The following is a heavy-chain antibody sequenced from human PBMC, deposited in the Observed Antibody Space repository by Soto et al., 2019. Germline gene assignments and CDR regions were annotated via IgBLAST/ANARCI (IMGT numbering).Heavy chain of an antibody. V-gene: IGHV3-30*03. CDR2: ISYDGSNK. Sequence: QVQLVESGGGVVQPGRSLRLSCAASGFTFSSYGMHWVRQAPGKGLEWVAVISYDGSNKYYADSVKGRFTISRDNSKXXXXXXXXXXXXXXXXXXXXAKDLRCSGGSCYSYYYYYYMDVWGKGTTVTVSS. CDR3: AKDLRCSGGSCYSYYYYYYMDV. CDR1: GFTFSSYG. J-gene: IGHJ6*03. D-gene: IGHD2-15*01.